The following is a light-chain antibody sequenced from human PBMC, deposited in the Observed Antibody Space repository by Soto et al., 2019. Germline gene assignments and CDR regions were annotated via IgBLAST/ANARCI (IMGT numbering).Light chain of an antibody. J-gene: IGKJ1*01. CDR3: QHYNSYSEA. CDR1: QGIRNE. V-gene: IGKV1-17*01. Sequence: IQMTQSPSSLSASVGDRVTITCRASQGIRNELGWYQQKTGKAPKLLIYAASTLKSGVPSRFSGSGSGTEFTLTIRSLQPDDFATYYCQHYNSYSEAFGQGTKVDIK. CDR2: AAS.